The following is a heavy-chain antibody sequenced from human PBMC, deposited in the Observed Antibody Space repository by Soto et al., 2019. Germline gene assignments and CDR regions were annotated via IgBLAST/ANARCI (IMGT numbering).Heavy chain of an antibody. CDR3: ARVGIVPVLSYMDV. Sequence: SETLSLTCIVSGASMSRYYWSWVRQSTGKGLEWIGYISYSGSTTYNPSLRSRVTMSVDTSKNHFSLKLNSVTAADTAVYYCARVGIVPVLSYMDVWGKGTTVTVSS. V-gene: IGHV4-59*01. CDR2: ISYSGST. D-gene: IGHD2-2*01. J-gene: IGHJ6*03. CDR1: GASMSRYY.